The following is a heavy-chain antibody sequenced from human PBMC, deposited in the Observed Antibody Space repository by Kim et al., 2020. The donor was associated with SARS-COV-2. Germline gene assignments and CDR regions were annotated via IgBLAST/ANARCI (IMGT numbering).Heavy chain of an antibody. J-gene: IGHJ4*02. CDR3: ARSFLSGYALARPIDY. CDR1: GFTFSSYG. D-gene: IGHD5-12*01. V-gene: IGHV3-33*05. CDR2: ISYDGSNK. Sequence: GGSLRLSCAASGFTFSSYGMHWVRQAPGKGLEWVAVISYDGSNKYYADSVKGRFTISRDNSKNTLYLQMNSLRAEDTAVYYCARSFLSGYALARPIDYWGQGTLVTVSS.